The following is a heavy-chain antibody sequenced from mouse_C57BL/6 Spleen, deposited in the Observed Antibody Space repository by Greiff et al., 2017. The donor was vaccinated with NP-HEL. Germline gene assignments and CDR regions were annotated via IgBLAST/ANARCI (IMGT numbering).Heavy chain of an antibody. CDR2: IDPSDSET. CDR3: ARDGDYYYGSSYFDY. D-gene: IGHD1-1*01. Sequence: QVQLQQSGAELVRPGSSVKLSCKASGYTFTSYWMHWVKQRPIQGLEWIGNIDPSDSETHYNQKFKDKATLTVDKSSSTAYMQLSSLTSEDSAVYYCARDGDYYYGSSYFDYWGQGTTLTVSS. CDR1: GYTFTSYW. V-gene: IGHV1-52*01. J-gene: IGHJ2*01.